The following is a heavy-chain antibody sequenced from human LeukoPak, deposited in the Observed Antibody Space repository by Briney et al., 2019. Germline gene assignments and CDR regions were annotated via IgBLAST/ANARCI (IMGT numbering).Heavy chain of an antibody. CDR2: IYYSGST. V-gene: IGHV4-28*01. Sequence: SETLPLTCAVPGYSISSSNWWGWIRQPPGKGLEWIGYIYYSGSTYYNPSLKSRVTMSVDTSKNQFSLKLSSVTAVDTAVYYCARNVDTVMVGGGWFDPWGQGTLVTVSS. J-gene: IGHJ5*02. D-gene: IGHD5-18*01. CDR3: ARNVDTVMVGGGWFDP. CDR1: GYSISSSNW.